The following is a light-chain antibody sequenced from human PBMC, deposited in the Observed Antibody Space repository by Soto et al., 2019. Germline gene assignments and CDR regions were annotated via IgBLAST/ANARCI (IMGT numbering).Light chain of an antibody. CDR3: CSYAGNYTLL. J-gene: IGLJ2*01. CDR1: SRDVGIYNY. V-gene: IGLV2-11*01. Sequence: QSALTQPRSASGSPGQSVTVSCTGTSRDVGIYNYVSWYQQRPGTAPKVMIYDVTKRPSGVPDRFSGSKSANTASLTISGLQADDEADYYCCSYAGNYTLLFGGGTKLTV. CDR2: DVT.